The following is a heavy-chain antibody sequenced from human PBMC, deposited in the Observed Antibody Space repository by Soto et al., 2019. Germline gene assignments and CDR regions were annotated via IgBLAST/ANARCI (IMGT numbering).Heavy chain of an antibody. CDR1: GGSISSGGYS. Sequence: QLQLQESGSGLVKPSQTLSLTCAVSGGSISSGGYSWSWIREPPGKGLEWIGYIYHSGSTYYNPSLKSRVTISVDRSKNQFSLKLSSVTAADTAVYYCAGSGYYHNSIMDVLGQGTTVTVSS. CDR3: AGSGYYHNSIMDV. D-gene: IGHD3-22*01. J-gene: IGHJ6*02. CDR2: IYHSGST. V-gene: IGHV4-30-2*01.